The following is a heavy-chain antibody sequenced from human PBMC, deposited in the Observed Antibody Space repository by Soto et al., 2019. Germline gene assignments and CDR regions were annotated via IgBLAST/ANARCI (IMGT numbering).Heavy chain of an antibody. V-gene: IGHV3-30-3*01. CDR1: GFTFSSYA. CDR3: ARDLSSSPHPPRY. D-gene: IGHD6-6*01. CDR2: ISYDAINK. J-gene: IGHJ4*02. Sequence: GGSLRLSCAASGFTFSSYAMHWVRQAPGKGLEWVAVISYDAINKYYADSVKGRFTISRDNSKNTLYLQMNSLRAEDTAVYYCARDLSSSPHPPRYWGQGTLVTVSS.